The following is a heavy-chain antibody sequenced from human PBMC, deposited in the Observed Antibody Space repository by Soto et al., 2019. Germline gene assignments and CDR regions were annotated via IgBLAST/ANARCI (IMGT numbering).Heavy chain of an antibody. Sequence: EVQLLESGGGLVQPGGSLRLSCAASGFTFSSYAMSWVRQAPGKGLEWVSAISGSGGSTYYADSVKGRFTISRDNSKNTLYLQMDSLRAEDTAVYYCAKGSYSWWDYFDYWGQGTLVTVSS. D-gene: IGHD1-26*01. J-gene: IGHJ4*02. CDR1: GFTFSSYA. CDR2: ISGSGGST. CDR3: AKGSYSWWDYFDY. V-gene: IGHV3-23*01.